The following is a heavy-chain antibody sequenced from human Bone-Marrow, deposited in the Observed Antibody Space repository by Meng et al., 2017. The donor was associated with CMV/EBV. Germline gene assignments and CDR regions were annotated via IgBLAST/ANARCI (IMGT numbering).Heavy chain of an antibody. CDR2: ISTYNGNT. CDR1: GYTFTSYG. CDR3: ARDIYGDDDWFDP. J-gene: IGHJ5*02. V-gene: IGHV1-18*01. D-gene: IGHD4-17*01. Sequence: CKASGYTFTSYGISWVRQAPGQGLEWMGWISTYNGNTKHAQNFQDRLTMTTNTPTGTAYMELRSLRSDDTAVYYCARDIYGDDDWFDPWGQGTLVTVSS.